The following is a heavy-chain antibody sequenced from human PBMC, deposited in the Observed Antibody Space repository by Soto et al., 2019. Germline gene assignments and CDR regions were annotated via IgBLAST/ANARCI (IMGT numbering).Heavy chain of an antibody. CDR2: IDHSGST. V-gene: IGHV4-34*02. J-gene: IGHJ4*02. CDR3: SRGRPHRY. CDR1: DGSFSGYY. Sequence: QVQLQQRGAGLWKPSETLSLTCTVSDGSFSGYYWSWVRQPPGKGLEWIGDIDHSGSTHYSPSLQSRLTMSVDTSKNQFSLPLTSVTAAGAALYYCSRGRPHRYWGQGTLVNVSS.